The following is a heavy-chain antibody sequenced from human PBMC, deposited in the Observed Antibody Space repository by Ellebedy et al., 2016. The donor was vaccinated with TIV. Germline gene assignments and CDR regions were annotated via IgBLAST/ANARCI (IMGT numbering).Heavy chain of an antibody. J-gene: IGHJ4*02. Sequence: MPSETLSLTCGVSGGSVSTTKYYWAWIRQPPGKGLEWIGSVYYSGSPYYNTSFKSRVPLSADTSKNQFPLNLRTVSAADTGVYYCARIDPWQPIDDWGQGILVTVSS. CDR2: VYYSGSP. CDR3: ARIDPWQPIDD. V-gene: IGHV4-39*01. D-gene: IGHD3-9*01. CDR1: GGSVSTTKYY.